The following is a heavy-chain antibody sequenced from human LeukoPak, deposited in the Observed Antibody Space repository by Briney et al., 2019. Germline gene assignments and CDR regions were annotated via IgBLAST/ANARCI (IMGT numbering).Heavy chain of an antibody. CDR1: GASIITTNYY. J-gene: IGHJ4*02. D-gene: IGHD4-11*01. CDR2: ISYSGNA. V-gene: IGHV4-39*01. Sequence: SETLSLTCTVSGASIITTNYYWGWIRQPPGKGLEWIGSISYSGNAYYNPSLRSRLSISMDASENQFSLKVRSVTAADTAVYYCARNLGQTWGTVTTDLWYFDHWGQGTLVPVSS. CDR3: ARNLGQTWGTVTTDLWYFDH.